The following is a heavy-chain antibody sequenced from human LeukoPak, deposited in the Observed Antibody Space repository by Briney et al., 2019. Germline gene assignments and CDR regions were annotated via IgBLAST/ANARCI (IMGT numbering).Heavy chain of an antibody. CDR3: ARENEGSYFYRYGMDV. Sequence: SETLSLTCTVSGDSISSRSYYWGWIRQPPGKGLEWIGNIYYNESSDYNPSLKSRVTISVDTSKNQFSLKLTSVTAADTAVYYCARENEGSYFYRYGMDVWGQGTTVTVSS. CDR2: IYYNESS. D-gene: IGHD1-26*01. V-gene: IGHV4-39*07. J-gene: IGHJ6*02. CDR1: GDSISSRSYY.